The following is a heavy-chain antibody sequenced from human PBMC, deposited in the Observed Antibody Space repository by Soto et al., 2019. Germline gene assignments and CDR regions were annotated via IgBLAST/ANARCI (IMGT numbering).Heavy chain of an antibody. CDR3: ARSRCCSGGSRYSSPYWYFDL. J-gene: IGHJ2*01. D-gene: IGHD2-15*01. CDR2: IIPILGIA. CDR1: VGTFSSYT. V-gene: IGHV1-69*02. Sequence: QVQLVQSGAEVKKPGSSVKVSCKASVGTFSSYTISWVRQAPGQGLEWMGRIIPILGIANYAQKFQGRVTLTADKPTSTAYMELSRLGSEDTAVYYCARSRCCSGGSRYSSPYWYFDLWGRGTLVTVSS.